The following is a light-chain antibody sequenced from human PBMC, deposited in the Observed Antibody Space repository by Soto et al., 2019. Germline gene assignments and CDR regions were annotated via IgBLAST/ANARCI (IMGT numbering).Light chain of an antibody. V-gene: IGKV3-15*01. Sequence: EIVLTQSPATLSVSLGDSATLSCRASQSVSLSLAWYQMRPGQPPRLLIYGASTSATDIPARFSGSGSGTEFTLTISSLQSEDVAVYFCQQYHIWPSWTFGQGTKVELK. CDR2: GAS. J-gene: IGKJ1*01. CDR1: QSVSLS. CDR3: QQYHIWPSWT.